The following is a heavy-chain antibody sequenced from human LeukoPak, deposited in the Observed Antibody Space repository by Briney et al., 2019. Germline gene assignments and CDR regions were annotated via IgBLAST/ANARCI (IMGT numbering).Heavy chain of an antibody. V-gene: IGHV1-69*05. D-gene: IGHD6-19*01. J-gene: IGHJ4*02. CDR2: IVPIFGTA. Sequence: GSSVKVSCKASGSTFSSYAISWVRQAPGPGTEWMGGIVPIFGTANYAQKFQGRFTIPTDESTSTAYMELSSLRSEDTAVYCCARGLVIAVAGNPAFTFDYWGQGPLVTVSS. CDR1: GSTFSSYA. CDR3: ARGLVIAVAGNPAFTFDY.